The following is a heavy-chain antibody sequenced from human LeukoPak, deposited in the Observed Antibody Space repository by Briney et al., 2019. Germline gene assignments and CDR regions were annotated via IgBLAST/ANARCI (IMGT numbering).Heavy chain of an antibody. CDR1: GFTFSSYA. Sequence: GRSLRLPCAASGFTFSSYAMHWVRQAPGKGLEWVAVISYDGSNKYYADSVKGRFTISRDNSKNTLYLQMDSLRAEDTAVYYCARDSSGPYDYWGQGTLVTVSS. CDR2: ISYDGSNK. CDR3: ARDSSGPYDY. J-gene: IGHJ4*02. D-gene: IGHD3-22*01. V-gene: IGHV3-30*01.